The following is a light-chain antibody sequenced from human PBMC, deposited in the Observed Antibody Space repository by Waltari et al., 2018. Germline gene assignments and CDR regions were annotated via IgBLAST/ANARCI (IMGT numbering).Light chain of an antibody. CDR3: QQYDISPLT. V-gene: IGKV3-20*01. Sequence: EILLTQTPGTLSLSSGEGATLPCRTSQTIRTTYVAWYQQKPGQAPTLLIYGTFSRATGIPDRFTGSGSGTDFSLTISSLEPEDFATYYCQQYDISPLTFGGGTKVEIK. CDR2: GTF. CDR1: QTIRTTY. J-gene: IGKJ4*01.